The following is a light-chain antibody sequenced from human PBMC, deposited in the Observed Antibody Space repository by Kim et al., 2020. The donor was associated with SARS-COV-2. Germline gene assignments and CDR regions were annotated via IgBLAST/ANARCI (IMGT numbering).Light chain of an antibody. CDR2: DAS. Sequence: SPGERATLSCRASQSVSSYLAWYQQNPGQAPSLLIYDASTRATGIPARFSGSGSGTDFTLTISSLEPEDFAVYYCQQRSNWPPWTFGQGTKVDIK. V-gene: IGKV3-11*01. CDR3: QQRSNWPPWT. J-gene: IGKJ1*01. CDR1: QSVSSY.